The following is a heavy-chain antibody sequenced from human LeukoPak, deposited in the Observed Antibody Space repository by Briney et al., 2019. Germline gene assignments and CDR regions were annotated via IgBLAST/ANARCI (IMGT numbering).Heavy chain of an antibody. V-gene: IGHV1-2*06. CDR1: GYTFTGYY. J-gene: IGHJ4*02. CDR2: INPNSGGT. D-gene: IGHD2-2*01. Sequence: ASVKVSCKASGYTFTGYYMHWVRQAPGQGLEWMGRINPNSGGTNYAQKFQGRVTITRNTSISTAYMELSSLRSEDTAVYYCARGPVYCSSTSCLYYFDYWGQGTLVTVSS. CDR3: ARGPVYCSSTSCLYYFDY.